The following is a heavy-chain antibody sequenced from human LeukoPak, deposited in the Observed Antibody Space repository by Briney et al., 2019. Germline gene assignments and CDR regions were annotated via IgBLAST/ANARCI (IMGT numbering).Heavy chain of an antibody. D-gene: IGHD7-27*01. CDR3: ARDGALGTFDY. J-gene: IGHJ4*02. CDR1: GFTFSSYW. V-gene: IGHV3-7*01. Sequence: GGSLRLSCAASGFTFSSYWMSWVRQAPGKGLEWVANIKQDGSEKYYVDSVKGRFIISRDNAKNSLYLQMNSLRAEDTAVYYCARDGALGTFDYWGQGTLVTVSS. CDR2: IKQDGSEK.